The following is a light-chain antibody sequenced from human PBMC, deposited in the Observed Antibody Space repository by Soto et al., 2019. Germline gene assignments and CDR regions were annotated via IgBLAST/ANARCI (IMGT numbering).Light chain of an antibody. CDR2: GAS. V-gene: IGKV3-15*01. J-gene: IGKJ1*01. CDR3: QEYNTWPWT. CDR1: QSVNSN. Sequence: VRTQPPATLSMSPGETATLSCRASQSVNSNLAWYQQKLGQAPRVLIFGASTRATGIPARFSGSGSGTEFSLTINSLQSEDFAVYYCQEYNTWPWTFGQGTKVDIK.